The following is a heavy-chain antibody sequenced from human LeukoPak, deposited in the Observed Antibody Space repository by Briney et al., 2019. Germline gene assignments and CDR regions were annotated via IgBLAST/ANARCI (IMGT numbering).Heavy chain of an antibody. D-gene: IGHD3-3*01. CDR3: TRVRDFWSDVFEF. J-gene: IGHJ3*01. V-gene: IGHV1-2*02. Sequence: ASVKVSCKASGYNFSGYYIHWVRQAPGQGLEWMGWINPDSGGAKYARKFHGRVTMTRDTSINTVYIELSSLRSDDTAIYFCTRVRDFWSDVFEFWGQGTMVSVSS. CDR2: INPDSGGA. CDR1: GYNFSGYY.